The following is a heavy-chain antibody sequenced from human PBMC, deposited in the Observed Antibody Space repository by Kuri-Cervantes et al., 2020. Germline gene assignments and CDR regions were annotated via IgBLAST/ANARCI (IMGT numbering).Heavy chain of an antibody. CDR1: GFTFSSYG. V-gene: IGHV3-30*03. CDR3: ARGKDLATFDI. J-gene: IGHJ3*02. Sequence: GESLKISCAASGFTFSSYGMHWVRQAPGKGLEWVAVISYDGSNKYYADSVKGRFTISRDNSKNTLYLQMNSLRAEDTAVYYCARGKDLATFDIWGQGTMVTVSS. CDR2: ISYDGSNK. D-gene: IGHD3-16*01.